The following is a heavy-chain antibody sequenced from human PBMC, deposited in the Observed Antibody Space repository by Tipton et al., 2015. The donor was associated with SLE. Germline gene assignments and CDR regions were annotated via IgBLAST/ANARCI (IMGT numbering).Heavy chain of an antibody. CDR2: IYYTGST. Sequence: TLSLTCTVSGGSITSTSYYWGWIRQPPGKGLEWIGNIYYTGSTFYNPSLKSRVTMSVDTSKNQFSLNLSSVTVADTAVYYCAREGLVDATSTVFDSWGRGTLVSVSS. CDR1: GGSITSTSYY. CDR3: AREGLVDATSTVFDS. D-gene: IGHD2-15*01. J-gene: IGHJ5*01. V-gene: IGHV4-39*07.